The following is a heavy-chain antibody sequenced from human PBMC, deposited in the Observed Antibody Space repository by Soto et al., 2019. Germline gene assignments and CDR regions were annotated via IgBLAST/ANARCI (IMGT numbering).Heavy chain of an antibody. V-gene: IGHV4-39*01. J-gene: IGHJ5*02. CDR1: GGFISRSSYY. Sequence: TLSLTCTVSGGFISRSSYYWGWIRQPPGKGLEWIGSIYYSGSTYYNPSLKSRVTISVDTSKNHFSLELRSVTAADTAVYYCARHLGYCSDGNCPTIGWFDPWGQGALVTVS. D-gene: IGHD2-15*01. CDR2: IYYSGST. CDR3: ARHLGYCSDGNCPTIGWFDP.